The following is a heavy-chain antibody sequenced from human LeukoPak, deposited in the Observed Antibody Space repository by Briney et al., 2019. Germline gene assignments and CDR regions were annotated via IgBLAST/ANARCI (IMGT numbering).Heavy chain of an antibody. Sequence: SETLSLTCAVSGGSISRGYWWSWVRQPPMKGLEWIGEIIDSGSTNYNPSLKGRITISLDKTKNQFSLNVNSVTAADTAVYYCATYGPTSGGYTFEYWGQGILVTVSS. CDR1: GGSISRGYW. CDR3: ATYGPTSGGYTFEY. CDR2: IIDSGST. J-gene: IGHJ4*02. V-gene: IGHV4-4*02. D-gene: IGHD2-15*01.